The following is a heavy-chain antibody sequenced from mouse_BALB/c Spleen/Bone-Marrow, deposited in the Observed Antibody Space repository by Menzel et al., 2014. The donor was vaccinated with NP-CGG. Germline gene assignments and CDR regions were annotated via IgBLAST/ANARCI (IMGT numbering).Heavy chain of an antibody. V-gene: IGHV1-52*01. Sequence: VQLQQSGAELVRPGASVKLSCKASGYTFTNYWMNWVKQRPEQGLEWIGRIDPYDSETHSNQKFKDKAILAVDKSSSTDYMQLSSLTSEDSAVYYCARWGPTVVDSFDVWGAGTTVTVSS. CDR3: ARWGPTVVDSFDV. CDR1: GYTFTNYW. CDR2: IDPYDSET. D-gene: IGHD1-1*01. J-gene: IGHJ1*02.